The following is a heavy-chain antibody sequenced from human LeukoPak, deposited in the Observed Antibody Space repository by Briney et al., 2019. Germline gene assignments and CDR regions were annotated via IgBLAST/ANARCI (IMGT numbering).Heavy chain of an antibody. CDR3: ASLADGDYGSDYYYYGMDV. CDR1: GYTFTSYD. Sequence: ASVKVSCKASGYTFTSYDINWVRQATGQGLEWMGWMNPNSGNTGYAQKFQGRVTMTRNTSISTAYMELGSLRSEDTAVYYCASLADGDYGSDYYYYGMDVWGQGTTVTVSS. CDR2: MNPNSGNT. J-gene: IGHJ6*02. V-gene: IGHV1-8*01. D-gene: IGHD4-17*01.